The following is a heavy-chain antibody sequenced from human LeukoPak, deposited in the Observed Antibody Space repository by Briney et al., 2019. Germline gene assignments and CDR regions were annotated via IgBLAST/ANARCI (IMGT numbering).Heavy chain of an antibody. CDR3: ARVGTGSWYFDL. V-gene: IGHV3-53*01. J-gene: IGHJ2*01. Sequence: GGSLRLSCAASGFIVSSNYMSWVRQAPGKGLEWVSVIYSGGSTYYADSVKGRFTISRDNAKNTVYLQMNSLRAEDTAVYYCARVGTGSWYFDLWGRGTLVTFSS. D-gene: IGHD3-10*01. CDR2: IYSGGST. CDR1: GFIVSSNY.